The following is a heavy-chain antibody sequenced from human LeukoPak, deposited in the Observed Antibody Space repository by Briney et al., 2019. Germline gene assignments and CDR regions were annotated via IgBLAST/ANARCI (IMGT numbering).Heavy chain of an antibody. J-gene: IGHJ4*02. CDR1: GFTFSSYA. D-gene: IGHD6-19*01. CDR2: ISYDGSNK. V-gene: IGHV3-30-3*01. Sequence: PGGSLRLSCAASGFTFSSYAMHWVRQAPGKGLEWVAVISYDGSNKYYADSVKGRFTISRDNSKNTLYLQMNSLRAEDTAVYYCVSEAAGILAYWGQGTLVTVSS. CDR3: VSEAAGILAY.